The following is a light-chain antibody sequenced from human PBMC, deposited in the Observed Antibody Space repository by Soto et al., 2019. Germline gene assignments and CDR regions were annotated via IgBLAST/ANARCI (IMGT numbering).Light chain of an antibody. J-gene: IGLJ2*01. Sequence: QSALTQAASVSGSPGQSITISCTGTSSDVGGYNYVSWYQQHPGKAPKLMIYDVSNRPSGDSNRFSGSKSGNTASLTISGLQAEDEADYYCSSYTSSSTLVVFGGGTKVTVL. CDR2: DVS. CDR1: SSDVGGYNY. CDR3: SSYTSSSTLVV. V-gene: IGLV2-14*01.